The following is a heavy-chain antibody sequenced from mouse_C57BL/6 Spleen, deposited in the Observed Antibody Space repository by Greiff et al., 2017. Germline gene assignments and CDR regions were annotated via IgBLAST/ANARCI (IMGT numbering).Heavy chain of an antibody. Sequence: VMLVESGPELVKPGASVKISCKASGYSFTSYYIHWVKQRPGQGLEWIGWIYPGSGNTKYNEKFKGKATLTADTSSSTAYMQLSSLTSEDSAVYYCARERDQFAYWGQGTLVTVSA. V-gene: IGHV1-66*01. CDR2: IYPGSGNT. J-gene: IGHJ3*01. CDR3: ARERDQFAY. CDR1: GYSFTSYY.